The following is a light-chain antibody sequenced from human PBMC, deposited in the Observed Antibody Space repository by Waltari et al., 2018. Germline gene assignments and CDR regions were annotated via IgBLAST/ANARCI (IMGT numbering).Light chain of an antibody. V-gene: IGKV3-11*01. CDR3: LQRSNWPYT. CDR2: GAT. J-gene: IGKJ2*01. CDR1: QTVRRF. Sequence: EIVLTQSPATLSLSPGERATLSCRASQTVRRFLAWYQQKPGQAPRLLIFGATSRAPGIPSKCRGRGSGTDITLTVSNLEPEDFAVYYCLQRSNWPYTFGQGTRVEIK.